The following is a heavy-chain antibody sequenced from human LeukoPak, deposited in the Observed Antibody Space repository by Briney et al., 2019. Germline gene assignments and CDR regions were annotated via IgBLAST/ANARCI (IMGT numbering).Heavy chain of an antibody. J-gene: IGHJ4*02. CDR3: ASWVRSSGWYIFDY. Sequence: PSETLSLTCTVSGGSISSYYWSWIRQPPGKGLEWIGYTYYSGSTNYNPSLKSRVTISVDTSKNQFSLKLSSVTAADTAVYYCASWVRSSGWYIFDYWGQGTLVTVSS. D-gene: IGHD6-19*01. V-gene: IGHV4-59*01. CDR1: GGSISSYY. CDR2: TYYSGST.